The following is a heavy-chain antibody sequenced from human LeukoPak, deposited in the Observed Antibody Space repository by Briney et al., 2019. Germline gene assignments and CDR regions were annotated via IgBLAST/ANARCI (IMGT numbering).Heavy chain of an antibody. V-gene: IGHV3-33*01. CDR2: IWSDGSDK. D-gene: IGHD3-16*01. Sequence: GGSLRLSCAASGFTFSTYDMHWVRQAPGRGLEWVAVIWSDGSDKYYADSVKGRFTISRDNSKNTLYLQMNSLRAEDTAVYYCARDGRGPADYWGQGTLVIISA. J-gene: IGHJ4*02. CDR1: GFTFSTYD. CDR3: ARDGRGPADY.